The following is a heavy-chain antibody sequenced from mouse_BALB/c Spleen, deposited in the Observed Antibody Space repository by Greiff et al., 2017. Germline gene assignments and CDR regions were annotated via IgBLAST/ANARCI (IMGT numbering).Heavy chain of an antibody. CDR3: AREDDFIDY. CDR2: ISTYYGDA. V-gene: IGHV1S137*01. D-gene: IGHD2-4*01. Sequence: VQLQQSGAELVRPGVSVKISCKGSGYTFTDYAMHWVKQSHAKSLEWIGVISTYYGDASYNQKFKGKATMTVDKSSSTAYMELARLTSEDSAIYYCAREDDFIDYWGQGTTLTVSS. J-gene: IGHJ2*01. CDR1: GYTFTDYA.